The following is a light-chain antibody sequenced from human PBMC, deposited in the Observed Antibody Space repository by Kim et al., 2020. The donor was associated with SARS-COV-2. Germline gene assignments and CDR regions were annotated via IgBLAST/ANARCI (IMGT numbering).Light chain of an antibody. CDR2: KNN. J-gene: IGLJ2*01. CDR3: AAWDDSLNVV. V-gene: IGLV1-47*01. CDR1: SSNIGSNY. Sequence: GQRVTISCSGSSSNIGSNYVYWFQHLPGTAPALLIYKNNQRPSGVPDRFSGSKSGTSASLAISGLRSEDEADYYCAAWDDSLNVVFGGGTQLTVL.